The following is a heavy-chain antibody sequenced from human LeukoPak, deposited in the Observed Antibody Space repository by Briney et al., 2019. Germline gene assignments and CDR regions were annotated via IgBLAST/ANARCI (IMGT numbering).Heavy chain of an antibody. D-gene: IGHD3-22*01. V-gene: IGHV1-24*01. Sequence: GASVKVSCKVSLYTLTELFVHWGRQAPGKGLEWRGGFDPEARETIYAQKFQGRVTMTEDTSTDTASMELSSLRSEDTAVYYCATAQYYYASSGYYYFGYWGQGNLVTVSS. CDR1: LYTLTELF. CDR3: ATAQYYYASSGYYYFGY. CDR2: FDPEARET. J-gene: IGHJ4*02.